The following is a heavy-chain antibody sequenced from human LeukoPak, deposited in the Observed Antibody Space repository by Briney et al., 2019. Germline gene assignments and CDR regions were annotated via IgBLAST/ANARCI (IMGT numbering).Heavy chain of an antibody. CDR2: IYTSGST. J-gene: IGHJ1*01. Sequence: SEPLSLTCTVSGGSISSGSYYWSWIRQPAGKGLEWIGRIYTSGSTNYNPSLKSRVTISVDTSKNQFSLKLSSVTAADTAVYYCAREGMSSSWHQRRDKYFQHWGQGTLVTVSS. CDR1: GGSISSGSYY. V-gene: IGHV4-61*02. D-gene: IGHD6-13*01. CDR3: AREGMSSSWHQRRDKYFQH.